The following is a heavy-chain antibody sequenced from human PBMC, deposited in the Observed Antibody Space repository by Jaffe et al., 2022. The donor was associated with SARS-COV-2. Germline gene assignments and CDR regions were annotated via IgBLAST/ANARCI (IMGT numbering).Heavy chain of an antibody. CDR2: IHSSNGRP. Sequence: EVQLSESGGDLAQPGGSLRLACTTSGFTFRNYVMTWVRQAPGKGLEWVSAIHSSNGRPYDADSVRGRFTISRDNSNSSLYLQMNSLRVDDTAVYYCARVRGIAGAGFHLDYWGQGALVTVSS. V-gene: IGHV3-23*01. CDR1: GFTFRNYV. D-gene: IGHD1-20*01. J-gene: IGHJ4*02. CDR3: ARVRGIAGAGFHLDY.